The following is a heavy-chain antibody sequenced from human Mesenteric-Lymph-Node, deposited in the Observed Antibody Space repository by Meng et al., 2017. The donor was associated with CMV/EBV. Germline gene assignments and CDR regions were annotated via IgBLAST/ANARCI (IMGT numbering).Heavy chain of an antibody. CDR2: ISSSSSYI. CDR3: ARTPYDFWSGGYGMDV. D-gene: IGHD3-3*01. Sequence: GSLRLSCAASGFTFSSYSMNWVRQAPGKGLEWVSSISSSSSYIYYTDSLKGRFTISRDNAKNSLYLQVNSLRAEDAAVYYCARTPYDFWSGGYGMDVWGQGTTVTVSS. J-gene: IGHJ6*02. CDR1: GFTFSSYS. V-gene: IGHV3-21*01.